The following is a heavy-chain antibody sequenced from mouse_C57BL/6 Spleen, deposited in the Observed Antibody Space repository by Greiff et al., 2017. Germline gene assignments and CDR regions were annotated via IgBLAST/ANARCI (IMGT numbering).Heavy chain of an antibody. CDR2: IDPETGGT. Sequence: QVQLQQSGAELVRPGASVTLSCKASGYTFTDYEMHWVKRTPVHGLAWIGAIDPETGGTAYNQKFKGKAILTADKSSSTAYMELRSLTSEDSAVYYCTRYYYGSSPPWFAYWGQGTLVTVSA. J-gene: IGHJ3*01. D-gene: IGHD1-1*01. CDR1: GYTFTDYE. CDR3: TRYYYGSSPPWFAY. V-gene: IGHV1-15*01.